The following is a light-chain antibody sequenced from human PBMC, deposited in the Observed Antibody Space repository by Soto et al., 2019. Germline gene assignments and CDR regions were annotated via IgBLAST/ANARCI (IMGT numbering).Light chain of an antibody. CDR3: SSYTSSSTPCV. J-gene: IGLJ1*01. CDR1: SSDVGGYNY. V-gene: IGLV2-14*01. CDR2: EVS. Sequence: QSVLTQPASVSGSPGQSITISCTGTSSDVGGYNYVSWYQQHPGKAPKLMIYEVSNRPSGVSNRFSGSKSGNTASLTISGLQADDEADYYCSSYTSSSTPCVFGTGTKVTVL.